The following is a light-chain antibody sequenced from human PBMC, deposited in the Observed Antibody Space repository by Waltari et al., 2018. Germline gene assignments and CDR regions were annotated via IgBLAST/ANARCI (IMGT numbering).Light chain of an antibody. CDR2: RSS. V-gene: IGKV1-5*03. CDR3: QQYDNYLT. CDR1: PRISDW. Sequence: DIQMTQSPSTLSASVADAVTIPCRASPRISDWLAWYQQKPGKAPNLLIDRSSTLERGVPSRFSGRGSGTEFTLTINSLQPDDFATYYCQQYDNYLTFGQGTKVEIK. J-gene: IGKJ1*01.